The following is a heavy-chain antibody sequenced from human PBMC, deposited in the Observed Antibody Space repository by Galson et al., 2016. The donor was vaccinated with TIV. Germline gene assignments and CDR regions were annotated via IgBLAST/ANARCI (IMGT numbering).Heavy chain of an antibody. CDR3: ARAPTPRGYYYSLTV. D-gene: IGHD3-10*01. CDR1: GYTFNIYA. CDR2: INAGNGHT. Sequence: SVKVSCKASGYTFNIYAVHWVRQAPGQSLEWMGWINAGNGHTKYSQKFQGRVSIIRDTSASTVYMELSSLRSEDTAVYYCARAPTPRGYYYSLTVWGRGTTVTVSS. V-gene: IGHV1-3*01. J-gene: IGHJ6*02.